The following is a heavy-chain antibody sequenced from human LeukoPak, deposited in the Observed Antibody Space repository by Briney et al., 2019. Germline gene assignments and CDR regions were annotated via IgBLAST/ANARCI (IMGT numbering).Heavy chain of an antibody. CDR3: AREYYDILTGYCDY. CDR1: GYTFTGYY. Sequence: GASVKVSCKASGYTFTGYYMHWVRQAPGQGLEWMGWINPNSGGTNYAQKFQGRVTMTRDTSISTAYMEPSRLRSDDTAVYYCAREYYDILTGYCDYWGQGTLVTVSS. CDR2: INPNSGGT. V-gene: IGHV1-2*02. D-gene: IGHD3-9*01. J-gene: IGHJ4*02.